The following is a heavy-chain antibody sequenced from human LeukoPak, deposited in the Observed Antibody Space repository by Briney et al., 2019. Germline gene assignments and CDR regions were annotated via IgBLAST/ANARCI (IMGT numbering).Heavy chain of an antibody. V-gene: IGHV3-23*01. CDR3: VRAVMGTFDY. CDR1: GFIFSNYA. CDR2: ISGSGGDT. J-gene: IGHJ4*02. Sequence: GGFLRLSCAASGFIFSNYAMSWVRQAPGKGLECVSVISGSGGDTYYADSVKGRFTISRDNAKNTLFLQMNSLRAEDTAVYYCVRAVMGTFDYWGQGTLVTVSS. D-gene: IGHD2-8*01.